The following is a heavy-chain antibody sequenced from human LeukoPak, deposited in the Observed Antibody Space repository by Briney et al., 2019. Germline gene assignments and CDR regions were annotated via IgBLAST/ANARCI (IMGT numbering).Heavy chain of an antibody. CDR3: ARHGIAAAGPPNWFDP. CDR2: IYYSGST. J-gene: IGHJ5*02. D-gene: IGHD6-13*01. V-gene: IGHV4-59*08. CDR1: GGSFSGYY. Sequence: SETLSLTCAVYGGSFSGYYWSWIRQPPGKGLEWIGYIYYSGSTNYNPSLKSRVTISVDTSKNQFSLKLSSVTAADTAVYYCARHGIAAAGPPNWFDPWGQGTLVTVSS.